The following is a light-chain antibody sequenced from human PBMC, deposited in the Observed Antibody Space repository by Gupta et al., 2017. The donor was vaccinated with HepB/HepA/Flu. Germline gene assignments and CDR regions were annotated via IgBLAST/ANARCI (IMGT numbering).Light chain of an antibody. CDR2: DAS. J-gene: IGKJ5*01. CDR1: QSISDY. CDR3: QQCGKCPNT. V-gene: IGKV3-11*01. Sequence: EIVLTQSPATLSLSPGERATLSCRASQSISDYLAWYQQRPGQAPRLLIYDASNRATAIPARFSGSGSGTDFTLTISSLEPEDFAVYYCQQCGKCPNTFGQGTRLDIK.